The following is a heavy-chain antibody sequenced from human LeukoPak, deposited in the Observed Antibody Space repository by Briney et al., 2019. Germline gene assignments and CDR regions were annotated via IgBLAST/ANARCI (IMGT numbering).Heavy chain of an antibody. J-gene: IGHJ6*03. V-gene: IGHV3-30*04. CDR1: GFIFSTYT. CDR2: ISYDGGNE. CDR3: ARGPQRSTSYYYYYYMDV. D-gene: IGHD6-6*01. Sequence: GGSLRLSCAASGFIFSTYTIHWVHQAPGKGLEWVAIISYDGGNEYYADSVKGRFTISRDNSKDTLYLQMNSLRAEDTALYYCARGPQRSTSYYYYYYMDVWGKGTTVTVSS.